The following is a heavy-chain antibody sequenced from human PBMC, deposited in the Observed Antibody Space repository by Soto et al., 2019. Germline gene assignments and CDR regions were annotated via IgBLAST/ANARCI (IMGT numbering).Heavy chain of an antibody. J-gene: IGHJ4*02. CDR2: IYYSGST. CDR1: GGSISSSSYY. Sequence: SETLSLTCTVSGGSISSSSYYWGWIRQPPGKGLEWIGSIYYSGSTYYNPSLKSRVTISVDTSKNQFSLKLSSVTAADTAVYYCARQVDTIFGVVSASPDYWGQGTLVTVSS. CDR3: ARQVDTIFGVVSASPDY. V-gene: IGHV4-39*01. D-gene: IGHD3-3*01.